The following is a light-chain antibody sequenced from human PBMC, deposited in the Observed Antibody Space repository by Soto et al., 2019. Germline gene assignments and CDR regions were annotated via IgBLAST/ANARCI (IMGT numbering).Light chain of an antibody. CDR3: CLYVGATTYV. J-gene: IGLJ1*01. CDR2: EGH. Sequence: QSALAQPASVSGSPGQSITISCTGASGYVETYSLVSWYQQHPGKAPKVVIYEGHKRPSGVPDRFSGSTSVNTASLTISGLQTDDEADYYCCLYVGATTYVFGTGTKLTVL. CDR1: SGYVETYSL. V-gene: IGLV2-23*01.